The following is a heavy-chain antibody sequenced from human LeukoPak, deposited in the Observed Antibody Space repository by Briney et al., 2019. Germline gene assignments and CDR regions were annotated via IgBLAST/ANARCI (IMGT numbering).Heavy chain of an antibody. Sequence: VASVKVSCKASGGTFRSYAISWVRQAPGQGLEWMGGIIPIFGTTNYAQKLQGRVTMTTDTSTSTAYMELRSLRSDDTAVYYCARGSQLADWFDPWGQGTLVTVSS. CDR1: GGTFRSYA. J-gene: IGHJ5*02. V-gene: IGHV1-69*05. D-gene: IGHD2-2*01. CDR3: ARGSQLADWFDP. CDR2: IIPIFGTT.